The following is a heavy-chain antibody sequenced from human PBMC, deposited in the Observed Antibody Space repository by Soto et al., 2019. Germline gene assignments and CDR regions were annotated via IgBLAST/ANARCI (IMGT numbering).Heavy chain of an antibody. J-gene: IGHJ4*02. Sequence: EVQLVESGGGLVKPWGSLGLSCAVSGFTFISHTLNWGRQAPGKGLEWVSSISGSGSPYYADSVKGRFTISRDNAQNSLYLQMSSLRAYDTAVYYCSREVQPVFRREYDYWGQGTLVTVSS. CDR1: GFTFISHT. CDR3: SREVQPVFRREYDY. V-gene: IGHV3-21*04. CDR2: ISGSGSP.